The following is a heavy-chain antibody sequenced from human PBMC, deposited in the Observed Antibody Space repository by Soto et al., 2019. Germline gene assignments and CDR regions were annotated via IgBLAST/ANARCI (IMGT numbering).Heavy chain of an antibody. Sequence: SETLSLTCTVSGGSISRYYWNWIRQPPGKGLEWIGFVYYSGSTSYYPSLKSRVTISIDTSKNQFSLKLSSVTAADTAVYYCAAALSGTGAFDFWGQGTMVT. J-gene: IGHJ3*01. D-gene: IGHD6-13*01. CDR2: VYYSGST. CDR1: GGSISRYY. CDR3: AAALSGTGAFDF. V-gene: IGHV4-59*08.